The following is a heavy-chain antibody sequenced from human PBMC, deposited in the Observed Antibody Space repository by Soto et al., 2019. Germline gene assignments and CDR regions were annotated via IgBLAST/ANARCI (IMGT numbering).Heavy chain of an antibody. V-gene: IGHV4-59*01. CDR2: IYYSGST. CDR1: GGSISSYY. J-gene: IGHJ4*02. CDR3: AREEGSGYYFDY. Sequence: SETLSLTCTVSGGSISSYYLSWIRQPPGKGLEWIGYIYYSGSTNYNPSLKSRVTISVDTSKNQFSLKLSSVTAADTAVYYCAREEGSGYYFDYWGLGTLVTVSS.